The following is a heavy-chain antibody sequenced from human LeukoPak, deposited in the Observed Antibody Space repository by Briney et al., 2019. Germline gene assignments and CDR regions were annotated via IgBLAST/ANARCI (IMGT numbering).Heavy chain of an antibody. Sequence: GASVKVSCKASGYTFTGYHMHSVRQAPGQGLEWMGWINPSSGGTNYAQKFQGRVTVLRDTSIRTAYMDLSRLRSDDTAVHCCARAGLWDYSDSSGYHNGAFVIWGQGTMVSVSS. CDR3: ARAGLWDYSDSSGYHNGAFVI. CDR1: GYTFTGYH. D-gene: IGHD3-22*01. CDR2: INPSSGGT. J-gene: IGHJ3*02. V-gene: IGHV1-2*02.